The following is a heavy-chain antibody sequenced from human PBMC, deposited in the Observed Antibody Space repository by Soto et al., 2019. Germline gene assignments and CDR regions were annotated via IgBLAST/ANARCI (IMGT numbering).Heavy chain of an antibody. CDR2: ISSSSSYI. CDR1: GFTFSSYS. CDR3: ARVSGSSRMYYFDY. J-gene: IGHJ4*02. V-gene: IGHV3-21*01. Sequence: EVQLVESGGGLVKPGGSLRLSCAASGFTFSSYSMNWVRQAPGKGLEWVSSISSSSSYIYYADSVKGRFTISRDNAKNSLDLQMKSLRAEDTAVYYCARVSGSSRMYYFDYWGQGTLVTVSS. D-gene: IGHD6-19*01.